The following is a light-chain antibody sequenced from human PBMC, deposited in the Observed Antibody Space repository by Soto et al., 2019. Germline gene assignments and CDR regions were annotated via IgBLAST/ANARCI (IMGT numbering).Light chain of an antibody. J-gene: IGKJ2*01. Sequence: DFVMTQAPDSLAVSLGERATINCKSSQSVLYNSNNKNHLGWFQQKPGHPPKLLIYGASFRPSGVPDRFSGSVSGTDFTLTISSLHAEDVAVYYCQQYYSIPFTFGQGTKLEI. CDR1: QSVLYNSNNKNH. V-gene: IGKV4-1*01. CDR3: QQYYSIPFT. CDR2: GAS.